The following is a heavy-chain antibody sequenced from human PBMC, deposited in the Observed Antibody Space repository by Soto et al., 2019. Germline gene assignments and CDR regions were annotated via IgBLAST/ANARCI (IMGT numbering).Heavy chain of an antibody. J-gene: IGHJ4*02. D-gene: IGHD3-10*01. CDR1: GGTVRSYD. Sequence: QLHLVQSGAEVKKAGSSVKVSCKASGGTVRSYDITWVRQAPGKGLEWMGVFIPIFVSAHYAPKFQGRITITADESTSTAYMELSGLTSEDTAMYYWARDVSSDTTGFRGYDLWGQGTQVTVSS. V-gene: IGHV1-69*01. CDR3: ARDVSSDTTGFRGYDL. CDR2: FIPIFVSA.